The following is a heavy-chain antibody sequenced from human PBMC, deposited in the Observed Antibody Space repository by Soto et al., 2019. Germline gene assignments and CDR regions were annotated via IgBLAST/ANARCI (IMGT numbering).Heavy chain of an antibody. Sequence: SDTLPLTCTVSSGSISSTIYSWDWIRQPPGKGLEWIGSIFYSGSTYYNPSLKSRVTISVDTSKNQFSLTLTSVTAADTAVYYCARQCRGVTCHWFVPWGQGTLVTVS. J-gene: IGHJ5*02. D-gene: IGHD2-15*01. CDR3: ARQCRGVTCHWFVP. CDR2: IFYSGST. V-gene: IGHV4-39*01. CDR1: SGSISSTIYS.